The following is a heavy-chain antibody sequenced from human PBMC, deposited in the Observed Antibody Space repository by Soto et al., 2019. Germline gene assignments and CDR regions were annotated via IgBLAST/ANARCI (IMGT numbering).Heavy chain of an antibody. Sequence: QVQLQQWGAGLLKPSETLSLTCAVYGGSFSGYYWSWIRQPPGKGLEWIGEINHSGSTNYNPSLTSRVTISVDTSKNQFSLKLSSVTAADTAVYYCARGLGYCSGGSCYSLHRYFDLWGRGTLVTVSS. J-gene: IGHJ2*01. V-gene: IGHV4-34*01. CDR3: ARGLGYCSGGSCYSLHRYFDL. D-gene: IGHD2-15*01. CDR2: INHSGST. CDR1: GGSFSGYY.